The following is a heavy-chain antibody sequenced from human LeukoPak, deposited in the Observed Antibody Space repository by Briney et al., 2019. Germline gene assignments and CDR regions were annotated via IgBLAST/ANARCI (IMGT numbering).Heavy chain of an antibody. J-gene: IGHJ3*02. Sequence: PGGSLRLSCAVSGFTFSGFWMSWSRQAPGKGLEWVASINSDGSEGYYADVVKGRFTISRDNAKNSLYLQINSLRAEDTAVYYCAKALTSGWYLDAFNIWGQGTMVTVSS. CDR2: INSDGSEG. V-gene: IGHV3-7*01. CDR3: AKALTSGWYLDAFNI. D-gene: IGHD6-19*01. CDR1: GFTFSGFW.